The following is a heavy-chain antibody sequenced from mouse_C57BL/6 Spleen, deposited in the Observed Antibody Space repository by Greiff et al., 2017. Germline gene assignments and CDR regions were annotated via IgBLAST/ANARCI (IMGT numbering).Heavy chain of an antibody. CDR1: GFTFNTYA. D-gene: IGHD2-5*01. J-gene: IGHJ2*01. Sequence: EVKLMESGGGLVQPKGSLKLSCAASGFTFNTYAMHWVRQAPGKGLEWVARIRSKSSNSATYYADSVKDRFTISRDDSQSMLYLQMNNLKTEDTAMYYCVRDYSNYYFDYWGQGTTLTVSS. CDR2: IRSKSSNSAT. CDR3: VRDYSNYYFDY. V-gene: IGHV10-3*01.